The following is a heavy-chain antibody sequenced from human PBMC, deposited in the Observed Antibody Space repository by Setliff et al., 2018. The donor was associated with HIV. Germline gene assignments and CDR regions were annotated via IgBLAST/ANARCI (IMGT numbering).Heavy chain of an antibody. D-gene: IGHD4-17*01. CDR1: GFTFDDYG. Sequence: PGGSLRLSCAASGFTFDDYGMSWVRQAPGKGLEWVSGINSDGGTTYYADSVQGRFTISRDNAKNSLYLQLNSLRPEDTAVYYCARDKDEDYGSTSFDYWGQGILVTVSS. CDR2: INSDGGTT. V-gene: IGHV3-20*04. CDR3: ARDKDEDYGSTSFDY. J-gene: IGHJ4*02.